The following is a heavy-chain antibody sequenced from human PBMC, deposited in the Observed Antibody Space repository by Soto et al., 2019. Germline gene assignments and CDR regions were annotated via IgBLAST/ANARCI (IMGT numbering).Heavy chain of an antibody. J-gene: IGHJ4*02. CDR1: GFTFSSYA. CDR3: ARALWRFDY. D-gene: IGHD3-16*01. Sequence: EVQLLESGGGLVQPGGSLRLSCAASGFTFSSYAMSWVRQAPGKGLEWVANIKQDGSEKYYVDSVKGRFTISRDNAKNSLYLQMNSLRAEDTAVYYCARALWRFDYWGQGTLVAVSS. CDR2: IKQDGSEK. V-gene: IGHV3-7*01.